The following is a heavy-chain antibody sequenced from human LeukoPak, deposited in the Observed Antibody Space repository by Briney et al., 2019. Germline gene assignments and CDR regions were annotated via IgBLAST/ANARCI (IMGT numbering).Heavy chain of an antibody. CDR1: EFTFTTYD. CDR2: IYYDGSNI. Sequence: GGSLRLSCAASEFTFTTYDMHWVRQAPGKGLEWAAFIYYDGSNIYYADYVKGRFTISRDISKNTLYLQMDSLRAEDTAIYYCARDWKTNSFDYWGQGTLVTVSS. V-gene: IGHV3-33*01. D-gene: IGHD1-1*01. CDR3: ARDWKTNSFDY. J-gene: IGHJ4*02.